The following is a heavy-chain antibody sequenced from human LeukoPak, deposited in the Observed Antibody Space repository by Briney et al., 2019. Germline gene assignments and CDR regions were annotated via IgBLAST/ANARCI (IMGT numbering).Heavy chain of an antibody. V-gene: IGHV4-38-2*02. Sequence: PSETLSLTCTVSGYSISSGYYWGWIRQPPGKGLEWIGSIYHSGSTYYNPSLKSRVTISVDTSKNQFSLKLSSVTAADTAVYYCARYPSPPLYSGYFAYWGQGTLVTVSS. CDR1: GYSISSGYY. CDR3: ARYPSPPLYSGYFAY. CDR2: IYHSGST. J-gene: IGHJ4*02. D-gene: IGHD1-26*01.